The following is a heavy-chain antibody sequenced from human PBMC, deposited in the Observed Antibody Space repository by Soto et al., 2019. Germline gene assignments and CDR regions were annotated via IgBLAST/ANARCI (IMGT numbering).Heavy chain of an antibody. CDR2: TRNKANSYTT. V-gene: IGHV3-72*01. D-gene: IGHD3-3*01. CDR1: GFTFSDHY. Sequence: GGSLRLSCAASGFTFSDHYMDWVRQAPGKGLEWVGRTRNKANSYTTEYAASVKGRFTISRDDSKNSLYLQMNSLKTEDTAVYYCARDRRITIFGVVIPYGMDVWGQGTTVTVSS. CDR3: ARDRRITIFGVVIPYGMDV. J-gene: IGHJ6*02.